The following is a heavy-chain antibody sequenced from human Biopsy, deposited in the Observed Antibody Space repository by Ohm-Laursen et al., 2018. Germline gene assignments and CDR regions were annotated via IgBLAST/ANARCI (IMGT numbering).Heavy chain of an antibody. CDR1: GDSISGGGYY. CDR3: ARDYGSGSLFDP. V-gene: IGHV4-31*03. CDR2: IHYMGST. Sequence: TLSLTCTVSGDSISGGGYYWSWIRQHPGKGLEWIGYIHYMGSTNYNPSPKSRVTISVDTSKNQFSLRLTSVTAADTAVYYCARDYGSGSLFDPWGQGTLVTVSS. J-gene: IGHJ5*02. D-gene: IGHD2-15*01.